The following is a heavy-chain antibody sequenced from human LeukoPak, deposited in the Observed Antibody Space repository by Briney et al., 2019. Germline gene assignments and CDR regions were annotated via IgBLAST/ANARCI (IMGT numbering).Heavy chain of an antibody. Sequence: PGGSLRLSCAASGFTFSNYGMHWVRQAPGKGLEWVAVIWYDGSNKYYADSVKGRFTISRDNFKNTLYLQMNSLRAEDTAVYYCARKPLSYSDYEVDYWGQGTLVTVSS. CDR2: IWYDGSNK. V-gene: IGHV3-33*01. D-gene: IGHD4-11*01. CDR3: ARKPLSYSDYEVDY. CDR1: GFTFSNYG. J-gene: IGHJ4*02.